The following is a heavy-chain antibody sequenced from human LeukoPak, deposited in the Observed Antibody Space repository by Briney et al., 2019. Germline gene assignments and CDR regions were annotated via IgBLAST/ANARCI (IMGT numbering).Heavy chain of an antibody. V-gene: IGHV3-23*01. CDR3: AKSPVSSCRGSFCYPFDY. CDR1: GFTFSTYG. J-gene: IGHJ4*02. D-gene: IGHD2-15*01. Sequence: GGSLRLSCAASGFTFSTYGMSWVRQAPGKGLQWVSTIPSGGGTYYADSVKGRFTISRDNSRNTLYLQMNTLRAEDTAVYFCAKSPVSSCRGSFCYPFDYWGQGNLVTVSS. CDR2: IPSGGGT.